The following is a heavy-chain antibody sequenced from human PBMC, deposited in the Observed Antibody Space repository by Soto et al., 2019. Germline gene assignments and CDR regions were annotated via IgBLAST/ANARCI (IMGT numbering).Heavy chain of an antibody. V-gene: IGHV1-18*01. CDR2: ISSNNVNT. CDR1: GYTFTNFG. J-gene: IGHJ4*01. Sequence: ASVKVSCKTSGYTFTNFGISWVRQAPGQGLEWMGWISSNNVNTNYAQKFQGRVTLTTDTSTSTAFMELRSLRSDDTAVYYCARGAFGGLLGDYWG. D-gene: IGHD3-10*01. CDR3: ARGAFGGLLGDY.